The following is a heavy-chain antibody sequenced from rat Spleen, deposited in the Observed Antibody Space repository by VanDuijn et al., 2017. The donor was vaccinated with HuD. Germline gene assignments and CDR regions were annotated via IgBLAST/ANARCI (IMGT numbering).Heavy chain of an antibody. J-gene: IGHJ1*01. Sequence: EVQLVESDGGLVQPGRSLKLSCAASGFTFSDYYMAWVRQAPTKGLEWVASISYEGSSTYYRDSVKGRFTISRDNAKSTLYLQMDSLRSEDTATYYCARRTIAAIFRYFDFWGPGTMVTVSS. D-gene: IGHD1-2*01. V-gene: IGHV5-29*01. CDR3: ARRTIAAIFRYFDF. CDR1: GFTFSDYY. CDR2: ISYEGSST.